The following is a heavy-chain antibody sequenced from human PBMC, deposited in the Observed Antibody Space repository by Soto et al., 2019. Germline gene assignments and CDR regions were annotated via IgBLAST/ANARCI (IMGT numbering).Heavy chain of an antibody. D-gene: IGHD2-2*01. CDR3: ARVLCSSTTCYFPGWFDP. Sequence: SETLSLTCTVSGGSISSGANYWSWVRQGPGKGLEWIGNIYYSGSAYYNPSLKSRLTMSVDTSKNSFSLKLTSVTAADTAVYYCARVLCSSTTCYFPGWFDPWGQGTLVTVSS. CDR2: IYYSGSA. J-gene: IGHJ5*02. V-gene: IGHV4-31*03. CDR1: GGSISSGANY.